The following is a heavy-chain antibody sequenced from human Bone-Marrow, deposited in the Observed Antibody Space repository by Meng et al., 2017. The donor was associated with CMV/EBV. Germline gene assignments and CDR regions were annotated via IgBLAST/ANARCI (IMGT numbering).Heavy chain of an antibody. CDR1: GGSFSGYY. Sequence: SETLSLTCTVYGGSFSGYYWTWIRQPPGRGLEWIGEIHHSEHFSEGINYNPSLKSRVTISLDTSTKHFYLKLNSVTAADTAVYYCSRGLDSFKLGNYWAQGTLATVSS. D-gene: IGHD1-1*01. CDR2: IHHSEHFSEGI. CDR3: SRGLDSFKLGNY. J-gene: IGHJ4*02. V-gene: IGHV4-34*01.